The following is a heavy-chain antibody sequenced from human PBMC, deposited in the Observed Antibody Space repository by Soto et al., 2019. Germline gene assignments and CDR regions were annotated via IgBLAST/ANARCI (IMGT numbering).Heavy chain of an antibody. V-gene: IGHV3-72*01. CDR3: ARGHYDFWSGYYGH. J-gene: IGHJ4*02. D-gene: IGHD3-3*01. Sequence: EVQLVESGGGLVQPGGSLRLSCAASGFTFSDHHMDWVRQAPGKGLEWVGRARNKAHSYTTAYAASVKGRFTISRDNAKNSLYLQMNSLRAEDTAVYYCARGHYDFWSGYYGHWGQGTLVTVSS. CDR2: ARNKAHSYTT. CDR1: GFTFSDHH.